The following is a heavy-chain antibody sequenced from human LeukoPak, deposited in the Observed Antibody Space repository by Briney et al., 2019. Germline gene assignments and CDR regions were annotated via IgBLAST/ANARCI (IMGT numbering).Heavy chain of an antibody. D-gene: IGHD3-22*01. CDR2: ISWNSGSI. V-gene: IGHV3-9*01. CDR1: GFTFDDYA. CDR3: VKDTNYDTPGAFDI. J-gene: IGHJ3*02. Sequence: PGGSLRLSCAASGFTFDDYAMHWVRQAPGKGLEWVSGISWNSGSIGCADSVKGRFTISRDNAKNSLYLQMNSLRAEDTALYYCVKDTNYDTPGAFDIWGQGTMVTVSS.